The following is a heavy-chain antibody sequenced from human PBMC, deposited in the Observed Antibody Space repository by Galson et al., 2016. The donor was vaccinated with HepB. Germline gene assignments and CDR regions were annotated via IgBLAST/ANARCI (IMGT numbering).Heavy chain of an antibody. D-gene: IGHD2-2*01. J-gene: IGHJ4*02. CDR1: GFTFSRYG. CDR3: VKDEDCTGTSCHDY. CDR2: ITSNGGDR. V-gene: IGHV3-64D*06. Sequence: SLRLSCAASGFTFSRYGMHWVRQAPGKGLEYVSAITSNGGDRYYAASVKGRFTIPRDNSKNTLYLQMSSLRADDTAVYYCVKDEDCTGTSCHDYWGQGTLVTVSS.